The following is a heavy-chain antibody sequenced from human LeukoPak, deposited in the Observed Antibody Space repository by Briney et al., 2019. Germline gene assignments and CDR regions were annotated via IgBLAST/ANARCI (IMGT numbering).Heavy chain of an antibody. D-gene: IGHD5-18*01. CDR1: GFSFSSYS. V-gene: IGHV3-21*01. CDR3: ARDRGYSYGYRDY. J-gene: IGHJ4*02. Sequence: GGSLRLSCAASGFSFSSYSTNWVRQAPGKGLEWVSSISSSSSYIYYADSVKGRFTISRDNAKNSLYLQMNSLRAEDTAVYYCARDRGYSYGYRDYWGQGTLVTVSS. CDR2: ISSSSSYI.